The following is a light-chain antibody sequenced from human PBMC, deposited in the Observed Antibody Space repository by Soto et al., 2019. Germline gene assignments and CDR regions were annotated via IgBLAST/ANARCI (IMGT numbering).Light chain of an antibody. CDR3: QRRSNWPPIT. CDR1: QSVSSY. J-gene: IGKJ5*01. V-gene: IGKV3-11*01. Sequence: EIVLTQSPATLSLSPGERATLSCRASQSVSSYLAWYQQKPGQAPRLLIYDASNRATGIPARFSGSGSGTDFTLTFSSLEPEDFAVYYCQRRSNWPPITFGQGTRLEIK. CDR2: DAS.